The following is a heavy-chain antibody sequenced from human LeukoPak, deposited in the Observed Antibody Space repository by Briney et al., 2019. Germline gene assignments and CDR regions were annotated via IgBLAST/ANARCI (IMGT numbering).Heavy chain of an antibody. D-gene: IGHD3-16*01. V-gene: IGHV3-23*01. Sequence: GGSLRLSCAASGFTFSSHAMTWVRQAPGKGLEWGSSITGSGGRTFYAASVKGRFTISRDNSKNTLYLQINSLRAEDTAVYYCAKLGISDGIDYWGQGTLVTVSS. CDR1: GFTFSSHA. CDR2: ITGSGGRT. CDR3: AKLGISDGIDY. J-gene: IGHJ4*02.